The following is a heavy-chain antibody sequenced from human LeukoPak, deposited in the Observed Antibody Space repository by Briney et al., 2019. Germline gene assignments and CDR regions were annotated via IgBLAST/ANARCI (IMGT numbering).Heavy chain of an antibody. V-gene: IGHV3-7*01. CDR3: VRDQGAAGDY. J-gene: IGHJ4*02. CDR2: IDQDGSDK. D-gene: IGHD6-13*01. Sequence: GGSLRLSCAVSGLTFSSYGMNWVRQAPGKGLEWVANIDQDGSDKLYVDSVKGRFTISRDNAKNSLYLQLNSLRAEDTAMYYCVRDQGAAGDYWGQGTLVFVSS. CDR1: GLTFSSYG.